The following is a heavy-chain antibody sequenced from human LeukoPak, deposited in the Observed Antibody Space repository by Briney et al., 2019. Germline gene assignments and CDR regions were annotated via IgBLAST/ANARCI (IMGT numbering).Heavy chain of an antibody. Sequence: ASVKVSCKASGYTFTGYYMHWVRQAPGQGLELMGWINPNSGGTNYAQKFQGRVTMTRDTSISTAYMELSRLRSDDTAVYYCARVYSSSWILPIYYFDYWGQGTLVTVSS. CDR3: ARVYSSSWILPIYYFDY. CDR2: INPNSGGT. CDR1: GYTFTGYY. V-gene: IGHV1-2*02. D-gene: IGHD6-13*01. J-gene: IGHJ4*02.